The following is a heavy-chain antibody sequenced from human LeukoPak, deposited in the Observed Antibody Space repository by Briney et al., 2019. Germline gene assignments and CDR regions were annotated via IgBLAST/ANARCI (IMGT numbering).Heavy chain of an antibody. CDR3: ARTPLYTAMVYYFDY. V-gene: IGHV4-38-2*01. J-gene: IGHJ4*02. Sequence: SETLSLTCDVSGYSIGSGYYWGWIRQPPGKGLEWIGSIYRSGNTYYNPSLKSRVAISVDTSKNQFSLYLSSVTAADTAVYYCARTPLYTAMVYYFDYWGQGTLVTVSS. D-gene: IGHD5-18*01. CDR2: IYRSGNT. CDR1: GYSIGSGYY.